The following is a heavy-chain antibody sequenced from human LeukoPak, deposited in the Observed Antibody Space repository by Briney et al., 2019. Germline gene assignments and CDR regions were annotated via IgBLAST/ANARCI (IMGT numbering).Heavy chain of an antibody. Sequence: SETLSLTCTVSGDSISSYHWSWIRQPPGKGLEWIGYIPYSRSTNYNPSLKSRVTISVDTSKNQFSLKLSSVTAADTAVYYCARVGRGDHTWGSYYYDHWGQGTLVTVTS. CDR2: IPYSRST. D-gene: IGHD3-16*01. V-gene: IGHV4-59*01. J-gene: IGHJ4*02. CDR1: GDSISSYH. CDR3: ARVGRGDHTWGSYYYDH.